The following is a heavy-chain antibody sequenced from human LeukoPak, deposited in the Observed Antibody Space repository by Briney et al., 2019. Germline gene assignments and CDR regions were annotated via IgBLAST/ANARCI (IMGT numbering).Heavy chain of an antibody. CDR2: IIPILGIA. Sequence: SVKVSCKASGGTFSSYAISWVRQAPGQGLEWMGRIIPILGIANYAQKFQGRATITADKSTSTAYMELSSLRSEDTAVYYCALGYCSGGSCYSGFDYWGQGTLVTVSS. CDR3: ALGYCSGGSCYSGFDY. D-gene: IGHD2-15*01. J-gene: IGHJ4*02. V-gene: IGHV1-69*04. CDR1: GGTFSSYA.